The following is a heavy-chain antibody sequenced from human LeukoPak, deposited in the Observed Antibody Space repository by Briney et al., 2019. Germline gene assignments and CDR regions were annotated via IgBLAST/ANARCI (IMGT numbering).Heavy chain of an antibody. CDR3: ASSDLVVVTAIRDYYYGMDV. Sequence: VASVTVSCTASGYTFTSYYMHWVRQAPGQGLEWMGIINPSGGSTSYAQKFQGRVTMTRDTSTSTVYMELSSLRSEDTAVYYCASSDLVVVTAIRDYYYGMDVWGQGTTVTVSS. V-gene: IGHV1-46*01. J-gene: IGHJ6*02. CDR1: GYTFTSYY. D-gene: IGHD2-21*02. CDR2: INPSGGST.